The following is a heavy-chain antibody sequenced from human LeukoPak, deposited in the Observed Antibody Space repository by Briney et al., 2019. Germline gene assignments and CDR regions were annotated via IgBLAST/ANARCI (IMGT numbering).Heavy chain of an antibody. J-gene: IGHJ5*02. D-gene: IGHD2-15*01. V-gene: IGHV3-7*01. CDR3: ARYIVVVGIATAWFDP. Sequence: PGGSLRLSCAASGFTFSSYCMSWVRQAPGKGLEWVANIKQDGSEKYYVDSVKGRFTISRDNAKNSLYLQMNSLRAEDTAVYYCARYIVVVGIATAWFDPWGQGTLVTVSS. CDR2: IKQDGSEK. CDR1: GFTFSSYC.